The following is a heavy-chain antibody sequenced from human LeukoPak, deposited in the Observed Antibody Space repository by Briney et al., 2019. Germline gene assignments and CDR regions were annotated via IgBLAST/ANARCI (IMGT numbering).Heavy chain of an antibody. Sequence: PSETLSLTCTVSGGSISSSSYYWGWIRQPPGKGLEWIGSIYYSGGTYYNPSLKSRVTISVDTSKNQFSLHLSSVTAADTAVYYCARQVIPGWFDPWGQGTLVTVSS. CDR1: GGSISSSSYY. J-gene: IGHJ5*02. D-gene: IGHD2-21*01. V-gene: IGHV4-39*01. CDR2: IYYSGGT. CDR3: ARQVIPGWFDP.